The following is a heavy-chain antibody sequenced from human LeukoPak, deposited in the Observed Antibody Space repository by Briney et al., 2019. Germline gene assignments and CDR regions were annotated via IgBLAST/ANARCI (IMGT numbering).Heavy chain of an antibody. CDR1: GFTSSSYA. V-gene: IGHV3-23*01. CDR3: AKVRYDSSGYQSPYFDY. J-gene: IGHJ4*02. Sequence: GGSLRLSCAASGFTSSSYAMSWVRQAPGKGLEWVSVISGSGGSTYYADSVKGRFTISRDNSKNTLYLQMNSLRAEDTAVYYCAKVRYDSSGYQSPYFDYWGQGILVTVSS. D-gene: IGHD3-22*01. CDR2: ISGSGGST.